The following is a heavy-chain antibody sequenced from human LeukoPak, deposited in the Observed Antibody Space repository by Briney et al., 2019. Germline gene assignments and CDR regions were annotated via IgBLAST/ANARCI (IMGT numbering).Heavy chain of an antibody. J-gene: IGHJ6*02. CDR1: GFTFSIYA. D-gene: IGHD1-1*01. Sequence: PGGSLRLSCAASGFTFSIYAMHWVRQAPSKGLDWVAAISNNGNGKFYADSLKGRLTISRDNSPNTLYLEMNSLGTEDTAVYYCTRGNSVSRYYYGLDVWGQGTTITVSS. CDR2: ISNNGNGK. V-gene: IGHV3-30*04. CDR3: TRGNSVSRYYYGLDV.